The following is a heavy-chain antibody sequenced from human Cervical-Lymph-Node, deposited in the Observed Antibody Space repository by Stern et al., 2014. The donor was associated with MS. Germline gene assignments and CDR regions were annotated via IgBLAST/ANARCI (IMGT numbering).Heavy chain of an antibody. CDR3: ARVARTMVPSGSFDI. V-gene: IGHV1-2*02. CDR1: GYIFTGYH. CDR2: VNPNSGGT. D-gene: IGHD4/OR15-4a*01. Sequence: QVQLVQSGAEVKKPGASVKVSCRASGYIFTGYHIHWLRQVPGQGPEWMGWVNPNSGGTNYAQKFQGRVTMTRDTSLSTAHMELDSLISDDTAVYYCARVARTMVPSGSFDIWGQGTVVTVSS. J-gene: IGHJ3*02.